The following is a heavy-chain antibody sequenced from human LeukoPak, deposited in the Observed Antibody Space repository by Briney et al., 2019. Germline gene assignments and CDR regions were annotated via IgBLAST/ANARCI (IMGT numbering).Heavy chain of an antibody. CDR3: ARVGLRIVVVPAAKYWFDP. CDR2: MNPNSGNT. Sequence: GAPVKVPCKASGYTFTSYDINWVRQATGQGLEWMGWMNPNSGNTGYAQKFQGRVTMTRNTSISTAYMELSSLRSEDTAVYYCARVGLRIVVVPAAKYWFDPWGQGTLVTVSS. V-gene: IGHV1-8*01. CDR1: GYTFTSYD. D-gene: IGHD2-2*01. J-gene: IGHJ5*02.